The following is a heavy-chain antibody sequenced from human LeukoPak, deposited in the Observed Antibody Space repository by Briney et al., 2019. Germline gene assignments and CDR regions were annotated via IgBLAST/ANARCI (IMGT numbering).Heavy chain of an antibody. J-gene: IGHJ4*02. CDR2: ISPKSGGT. V-gene: IGHV1-2*02. CDR1: GYTFTSYG. CDR3: AREDSSGYYFDY. Sequence: ASVKVSCKASGYTFTSYGFTWVRQAPGQGLGWMGWISPKSGGTNYAQKFQGRINMTRDTSISTAYMDLSGLRSDDTAVYYCAREDSSGYYFDYWGQGTLVTVSS. D-gene: IGHD3-22*01.